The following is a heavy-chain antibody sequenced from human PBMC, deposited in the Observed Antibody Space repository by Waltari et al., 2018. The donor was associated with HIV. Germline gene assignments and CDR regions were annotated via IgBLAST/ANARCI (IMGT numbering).Heavy chain of an antibody. CDR2: IYTSGST. J-gene: IGHJ3*02. CDR3: ARGLRLGELSLYKYAFDI. V-gene: IGHV4-4*07. CDR1: GGSISSYY. Sequence: QVQLEESGPGLVKPSETLSPTCTVSGGSISSYYWSWIRLPAGKGLEWIGCIYTSGSTNYNPSLKSRVTLSVDTSMNQFSLKLSSVTAADTAVYYCARGLRLGELSLYKYAFDIWGQGTMVTVSS. D-gene: IGHD3-16*02.